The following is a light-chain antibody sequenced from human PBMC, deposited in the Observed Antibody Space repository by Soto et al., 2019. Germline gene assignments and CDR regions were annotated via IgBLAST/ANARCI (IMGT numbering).Light chain of an antibody. Sequence: DNQMTQSPSTLSESVGDRVTITCRAGQDISSWLDWYQQKPGKAPKVLIYKAFTLESGVPSRFSGSRSGTEFTLTISSLQPDDFATYYCQQYHSYPLTFAGGTKVEIK. CDR1: QDISSW. V-gene: IGKV1-5*03. J-gene: IGKJ4*01. CDR2: KAF. CDR3: QQYHSYPLT.